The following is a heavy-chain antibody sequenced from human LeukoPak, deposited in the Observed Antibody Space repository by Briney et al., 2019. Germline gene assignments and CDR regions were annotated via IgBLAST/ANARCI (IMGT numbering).Heavy chain of an antibody. Sequence: GGSLRLSCIASGFIFDDYGMHWVRQGPGKGLEWVSGISWNSGSKGYADSVKGRFTISRDNAKNALYLQMISLRTEDTALYYCAKDTDYYAGLDAWGQGTTVTVSS. J-gene: IGHJ6*02. CDR2: ISWNSGSK. CDR1: GFIFDDYG. D-gene: IGHD3-16*01. V-gene: IGHV3-9*01. CDR3: AKDTDYYAGLDA.